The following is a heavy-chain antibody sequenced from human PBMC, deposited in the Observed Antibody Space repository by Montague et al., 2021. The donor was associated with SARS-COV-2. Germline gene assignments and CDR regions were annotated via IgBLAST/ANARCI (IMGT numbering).Heavy chain of an antibody. CDR1: GGSVSSGSYY. CDR3: ARVSCSWYGVSYYYYGMDI. V-gene: IGHV4-61*01. Sequence: SETLSLTCTVSGGSVSSGSYYWSWIRQPPGKGLEWIGYIYYSGSTNYXPSLKSRVTISVDTSKNQFSLKLSSVTAADTAVYYCARVSCSWYGVSYYYYGMDIWGQGTTLTVSS. CDR2: IYYSGST. D-gene: IGHD6-13*01. J-gene: IGHJ6*02.